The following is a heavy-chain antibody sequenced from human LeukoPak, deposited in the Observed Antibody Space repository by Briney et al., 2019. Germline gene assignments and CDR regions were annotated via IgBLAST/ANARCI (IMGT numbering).Heavy chain of an antibody. CDR2: IRSKANSYAT. CDR1: GFTFSGSA. D-gene: IGHD6-13*01. V-gene: IGHV3-73*01. CDR3: ARVGYSRSWHSGSAFDI. Sequence: PGGSLKLSCAASGFTFSGSAMHWVRQASGKGLEWVGRIRSKANSYATAYAASVKGRFTISRDNAKNSLYLQMNSLRVEDTAVYYCARVGYSRSWHSGSAFDIWGQGTMVTVSS. J-gene: IGHJ3*02.